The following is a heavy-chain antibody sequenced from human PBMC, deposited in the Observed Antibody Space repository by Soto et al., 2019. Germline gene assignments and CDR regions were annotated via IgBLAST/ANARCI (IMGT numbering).Heavy chain of an antibody. V-gene: IGHV4-4*07. J-gene: IGHJ5*01. CDR2: IYSSGNT. Sequence: SETLSLTCSVSGGTISGYYWTWIRQPAGKGLEWIGRIYSSGNTKYNPSLQSRVTMSLDTSNNQFSLRLTSVTAADTAVYYCARGHRFSDRFDSWGQGTLVTVSS. CDR1: GGTISGYY. CDR3: ARGHRFSDRFDS. D-gene: IGHD3-3*01.